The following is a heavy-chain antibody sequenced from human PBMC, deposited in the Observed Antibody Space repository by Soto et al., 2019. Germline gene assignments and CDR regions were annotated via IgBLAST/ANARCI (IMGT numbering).Heavy chain of an antibody. CDR2: ISVSGVST. CDR3: AKEGGVYRSKVYCDS. V-gene: IGHV3-23*01. J-gene: IGHJ4*02. D-gene: IGHD3-10*01. Sequence: GGSLRLSCAPSGFIFSKYAMSWGRQAPGKGLEWVSAISVSGVSTYYADSVKGRFTISRDNSKNTLSLQLNSLRAEDTAIYYCAKEGGVYRSKVYCDSWGQGTLVSVSS. CDR1: GFIFSKYA.